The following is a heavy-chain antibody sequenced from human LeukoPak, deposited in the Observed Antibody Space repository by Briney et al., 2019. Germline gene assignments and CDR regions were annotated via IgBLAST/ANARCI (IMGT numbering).Heavy chain of an antibody. V-gene: IGHV1-18*03. J-gene: IGHJ4*02. D-gene: IGHD6-19*01. CDR2: ISTYNGNT. Sequence: ASVKVSCKASGYTFTNYGISWVRQALGQGLEWMGWISTYNGNTNFAQKFQGRVTLTTDTATSTAYMELRSLRSDDMAVYYCARKVGWCDFDYWGQGTLVTVSS. CDR1: GYTFTNYG. CDR3: ARKVGWCDFDY.